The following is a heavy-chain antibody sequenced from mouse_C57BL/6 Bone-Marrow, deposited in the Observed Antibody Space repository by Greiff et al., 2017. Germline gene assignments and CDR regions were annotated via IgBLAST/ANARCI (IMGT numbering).Heavy chain of an antibody. CDR2: ISNGGGST. V-gene: IGHV5-12*01. J-gene: IGHJ4*01. Sequence: EVKLMESGGGLVQPGGSLKLSCAASGFTFSDYYMYWVRQTPEKRLEWVAYISNGGGSTYYPDTVKGRFTISRDNAKNTLYLQMSRLKSEDTAMYYCARHGGVPYAMDDWGQGTSVTVSS. CDR3: ARHGGVPYAMDD. CDR1: GFTFSDYY.